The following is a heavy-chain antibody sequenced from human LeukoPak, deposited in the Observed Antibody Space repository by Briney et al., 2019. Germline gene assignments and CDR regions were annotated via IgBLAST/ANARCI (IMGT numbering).Heavy chain of an antibody. D-gene: IGHD2-15*01. J-gene: IGHJ4*02. Sequence: GGSLRLSCAASGFTFSNAWMSWVRQAPGKGLEWVGRIKTNTDGGTTDYGAPVKGRFTISRDDSKNTLYLQMNSLKTEDTAVYYCTTDSGYTAEVDATALGYWGQGTLVTVSS. CDR1: GFTFSNAW. CDR2: IKTNTDGGTT. V-gene: IGHV3-15*01. CDR3: TTDSGYTAEVDATALGY.